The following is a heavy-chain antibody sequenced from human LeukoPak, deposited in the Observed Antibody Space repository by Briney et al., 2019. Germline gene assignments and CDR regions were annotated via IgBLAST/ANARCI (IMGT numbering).Heavy chain of an antibody. CDR2: PNPNSGGT. CDR3: AREFGIAAAGTHKGLNWFDP. Sequence: ASPKVSCKASGYTFTVYYMHWVRPAPRQGLEWMGWPNPNSGGTNCAQKFQGRVTMTRDTSISTAYMELSRLRSDDTAVYYCAREFGIAAAGTHKGLNWFDPWGQGTLVTVSS. D-gene: IGHD6-13*01. V-gene: IGHV1-2*02. CDR1: GYTFTVYY. J-gene: IGHJ5*02.